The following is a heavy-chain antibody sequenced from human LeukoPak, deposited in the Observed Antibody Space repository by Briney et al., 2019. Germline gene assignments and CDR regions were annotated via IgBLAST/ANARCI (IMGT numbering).Heavy chain of an antibody. CDR1: GFTFDDYG. CDR2: INWNGGST. Sequence: GGSLRLSCAASGFTFDDYGMSWVRQAPGKGLEWVSGINWNGGSTGYADSVKGRFTISRDNAKNSLYLQMNSLRAEDTAVYYCAREGQGKWELFGEVDYWGQGILVTVSS. D-gene: IGHD1-26*01. CDR3: AREGQGKWELFGEVDY. J-gene: IGHJ4*02. V-gene: IGHV3-20*04.